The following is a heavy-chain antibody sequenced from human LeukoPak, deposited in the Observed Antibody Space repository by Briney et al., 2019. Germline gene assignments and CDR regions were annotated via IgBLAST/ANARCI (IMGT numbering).Heavy chain of an antibody. CDR2: ICGHGISI. D-gene: IGHD2-15*01. Sequence: PGGSLRLSCEASGFTFSNYAMSWVRQAPGKGLEWVSGICGHGISIYYADSVKGRFTISRDNSKNTLYLQMNSLRAEDTAVYYCAREGGGYWFDPWGQGTLVTVSS. CDR3: AREGGGYWFDP. J-gene: IGHJ5*02. CDR1: GFTFSNYA. V-gene: IGHV3-23*01.